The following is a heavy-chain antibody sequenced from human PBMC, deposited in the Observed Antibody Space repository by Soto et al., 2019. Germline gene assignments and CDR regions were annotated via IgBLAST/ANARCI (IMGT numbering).Heavy chain of an antibody. CDR1: GFPFSSRA. V-gene: IGHV3-23*01. CDR2: ISGSGTIT. CDR3: AXXARYCSGADCRA. D-gene: IGHD2-15*01. J-gene: IGHJ5*02. Sequence: EVQLLESGGGLVQPGGSLRLSCAASGFPFSSRAMSWVRQAPGKGLEWVSAISGSGTITYYADSVKGRFTISRDTSKXXXXXXXXXXXXXXXXXXXXAXXARYCSGADCRAWGQGTLVTVSS.